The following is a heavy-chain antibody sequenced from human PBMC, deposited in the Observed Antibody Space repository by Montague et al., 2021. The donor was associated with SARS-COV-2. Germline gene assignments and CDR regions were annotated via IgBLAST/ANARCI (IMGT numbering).Heavy chain of an antibody. D-gene: IGHD4-23*01. CDR3: ARWDPQTLTLIGLRGKSASDY. Sequence: SETLSLTCAVYGGSFSDYYWTWIRQSPGEGLEWIAEINHSGTTNYNFNPSLRRRVTISVDTSKSQFSLKLSSVTAADTGVYYCARWDPQTLTLIGLRGKSASDYWGQGTLVTVSS. CDR1: GGSFSDYY. J-gene: IGHJ4*02. CDR2: INHSGTT. V-gene: IGHV4-34*01.